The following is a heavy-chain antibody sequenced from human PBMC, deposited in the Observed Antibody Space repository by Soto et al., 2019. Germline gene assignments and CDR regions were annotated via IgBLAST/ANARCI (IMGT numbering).Heavy chain of an antibody. J-gene: IGHJ4*02. CDR1: GGPSSGYF. D-gene: IGHD3-22*01. V-gene: IGHV4-34*01. CDR2: ITHTGST. CDR3: ATYFYDGRGFDFDF. Sequence: SETLSLTCAVYGGPSSGYFWSWVRQPPGEWLEWIGQITHTGSTNYKPSLKSRVTISLDTSRNHFSLKLTSVTAADTAVYYCATYFYDGRGFDFDFWSQGXLVTVSS.